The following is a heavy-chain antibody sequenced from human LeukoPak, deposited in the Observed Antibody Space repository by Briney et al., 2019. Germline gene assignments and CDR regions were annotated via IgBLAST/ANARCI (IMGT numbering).Heavy chain of an antibody. CDR2: INHGGST. CDR1: GGSFSGYY. D-gene: IGHD2-21*02. J-gene: IGHJ5*02. V-gene: IGHV4-34*01. CDR3: ARGWVVTAYAPFDP. Sequence: PSETLSLTCAVYGGSFSGYYWTWIRQTPGKGLEWIGGINHGGSTNYNPSLKSRVTISVDTSKNQFSLRLRSVSAADTAVYYCARGWVVTAYAPFDPWGQGTLVIVSS.